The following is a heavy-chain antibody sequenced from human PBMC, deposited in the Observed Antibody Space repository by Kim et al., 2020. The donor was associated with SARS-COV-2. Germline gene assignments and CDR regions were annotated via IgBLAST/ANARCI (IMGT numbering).Heavy chain of an antibody. CDR3: ARPIWFGEYDYYYYGMDV. CDR1: GGSISSSSYY. D-gene: IGHD3-10*01. CDR2: IYYSGST. J-gene: IGHJ6*02. V-gene: IGHV4-39*01. Sequence: SETLSLTCTVSGGSISSSSYYWGWIRQPPGKGLEWIGSIYYSGSTYYNPSLKSRVTISVDTSKNQFSLKLSSVTAADTAVYYCARPIWFGEYDYYYYGMDVWGQGPTVTVSS.